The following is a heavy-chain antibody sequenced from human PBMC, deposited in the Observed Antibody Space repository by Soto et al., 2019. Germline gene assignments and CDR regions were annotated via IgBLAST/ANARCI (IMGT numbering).Heavy chain of an antibody. CDR2: LIPILGTT. Sequence: SVKVSCKASGGTFSSDAVSWVRQAPGQGLEWMGGLIPILGTTHSAQKFQGRVTITADESTNTAYMELSSLRSDDTAVYYCARASGYVSGWYHDYWGQGTQVTV. J-gene: IGHJ4*02. D-gene: IGHD6-19*01. V-gene: IGHV1-69*13. CDR3: ARASGYVSGWYHDY. CDR1: GGTFSSDA.